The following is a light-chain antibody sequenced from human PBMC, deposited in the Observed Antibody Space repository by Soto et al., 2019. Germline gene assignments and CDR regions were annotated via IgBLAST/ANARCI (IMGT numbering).Light chain of an antibody. J-gene: IGKJ4*01. CDR3: QHYNDWPLT. Sequence: EIVMTQSPATLSVSPGERVTLSCRASQNIWNKLAWYQQRPGQTPRLLMYDVFYRASGIPARFTGSGSQTEFTLTINSLQSEDFAVYYCQHYNDWPLTFGGGTKVDIK. V-gene: IGKV3-15*01. CDR1: QNIWNK. CDR2: DVF.